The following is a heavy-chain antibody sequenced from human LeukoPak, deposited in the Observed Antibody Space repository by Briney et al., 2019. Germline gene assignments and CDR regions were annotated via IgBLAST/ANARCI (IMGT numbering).Heavy chain of an antibody. D-gene: IGHD3-22*01. J-gene: IGHJ4*02. CDR3: VRGRYYFDTSGVFDY. CDR2: IDYSGST. V-gene: IGHV4-34*01. CDR1: GGTFSGYS. Sequence: SETLSLTSSVYGGTFSGYSWGWIRQPPGKGLEWIGEIDYSGSTNYNPSLKSRVTISVDTSKNQFSLKLSSLTAADTAVYYCVRGRYYFDTSGVFDYWGQGTLVTVSS.